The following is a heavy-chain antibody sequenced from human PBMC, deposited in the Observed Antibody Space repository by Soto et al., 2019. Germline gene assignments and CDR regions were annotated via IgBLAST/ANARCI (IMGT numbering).Heavy chain of an antibody. CDR2: ISSSGSTI. Sequence: GGSLRLSCAASGFTFSSYTMNLVRRAPGKGLEWVSYISSSGSTIYYADSVRGRFTISRDNAKNSLYLQMDSLRDEDTAVYYCARAGGYYDTSGYYGAWYDYGMDVWGQGTTVTVS. J-gene: IGHJ6*02. CDR1: GFTFSSYT. D-gene: IGHD3-22*01. V-gene: IGHV3-48*02. CDR3: ARAGGYYDTSGYYGAWYDYGMDV.